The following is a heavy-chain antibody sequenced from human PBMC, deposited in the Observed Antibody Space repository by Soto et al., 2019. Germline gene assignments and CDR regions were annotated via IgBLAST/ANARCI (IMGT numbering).Heavy chain of an antibody. Sequence: QVQLVESGGGVVQPGRSLRLSCTASGFTFSSNGMHWVRQAPGKGLVWVAFIWYDGINKYYADSVKGRFIISRDNSENTVYLQMNSLRAEDTAVYYCATDPYHYGSGSYYFDYWGQGTLVTVSS. V-gene: IGHV3-33*01. CDR3: ATDPYHYGSGSYYFDY. J-gene: IGHJ4*02. CDR2: IWYDGINK. CDR1: GFTFSSNG. D-gene: IGHD3-10*01.